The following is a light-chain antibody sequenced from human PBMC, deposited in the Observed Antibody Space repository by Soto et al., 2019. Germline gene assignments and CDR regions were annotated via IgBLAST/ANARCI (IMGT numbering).Light chain of an antibody. V-gene: IGLV2-14*03. J-gene: IGLJ1*01. CDR2: DVT. Sequence: QSALTQPASVSGSPGQSITISCTGTSSDVGGYNYVSWYQHHPGKAPKLILYDVTNRPSGVSNRFSGSKSGNTASLTISGLQAEDEADYYCTSYTGISTLGLYVFGTGTKLTVL. CDR1: SSDVGGYNY. CDR3: TSYTGISTLGLYV.